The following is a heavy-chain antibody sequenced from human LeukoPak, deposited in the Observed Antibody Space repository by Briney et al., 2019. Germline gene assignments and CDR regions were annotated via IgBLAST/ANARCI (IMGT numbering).Heavy chain of an antibody. V-gene: IGHV4-34*01. J-gene: IGHJ4*02. CDR2: INHSGST. CDR3: ARALPARYSSGWPIRGY. Sequence: KPSETLSLTCAVYGGSFSGYYWSWIRQPPGKGLEWIGEINHSGSTNYNPSLKSRVTISVDTSKNQFSLKLSSVTAADTAVYYCARALPARYSSGWPIRGYWGQGTLVTVSS. D-gene: IGHD6-19*01. CDR1: GGSFSGYY.